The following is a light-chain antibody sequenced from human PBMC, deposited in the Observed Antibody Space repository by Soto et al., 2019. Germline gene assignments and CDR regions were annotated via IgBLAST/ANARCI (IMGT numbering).Light chain of an antibody. V-gene: IGKV1-9*01. CDR3: QQLNSYRT. CDR1: QGISSY. J-gene: IGKJ2*01. CDR2: AAS. Sequence: DIQLTQSPSFLSESVGDRVTITCRASQGISSYLAWYQQKPGKAPKLLIYAASTLQSGVPSRFSGSGSGTEFTLTISSLQPEDFATYYCQQLNSYRTFGQGTKLEIK.